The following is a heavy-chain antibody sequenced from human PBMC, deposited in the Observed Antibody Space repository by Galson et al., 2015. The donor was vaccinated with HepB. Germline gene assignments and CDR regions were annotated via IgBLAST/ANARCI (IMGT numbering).Heavy chain of an antibody. CDR1: GFTFSSYA. CDR3: ARGSRTVTTSVDY. J-gene: IGHJ4*02. Sequence: SLRLSCAASGFTFSSYAMSWVRQAPGKGLEWVSAISGSGHSTYYADSVKGRVTISRDNSKNTMYLQMNSLRAEDTAVYYCARGSRTVTTSVDYWGQGTLVTVSS. CDR2: ISGSGHST. V-gene: IGHV3-23*01. D-gene: IGHD4-17*01.